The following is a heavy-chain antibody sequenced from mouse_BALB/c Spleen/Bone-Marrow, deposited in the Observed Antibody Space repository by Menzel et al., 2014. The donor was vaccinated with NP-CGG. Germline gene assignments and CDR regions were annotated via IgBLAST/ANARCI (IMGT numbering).Heavy chain of an antibody. J-gene: IGHJ1*01. Sequence: VQLVESGPGLVAPSQSLSITCTVPGFSLTDYGVSWIRQPPGKGLEWLGVIWGGGSTYYNSALKSRLSISKDNSKSQVFLKMNSLQTVDTAMYYCAKLGRSYYYFDVWGAGTTVTVSS. CDR3: AKLGRSYYYFDV. CDR2: IWGGGST. CDR1: GFSLTDYG. V-gene: IGHV2-6-5*01. D-gene: IGHD1-1*01.